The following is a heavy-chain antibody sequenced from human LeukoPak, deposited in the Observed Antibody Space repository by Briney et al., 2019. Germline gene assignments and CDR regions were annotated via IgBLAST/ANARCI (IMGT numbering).Heavy chain of an antibody. J-gene: IGHJ4*02. CDR2: ISYDGSNK. D-gene: IGHD1-26*01. V-gene: IGHV3-30-3*01. CDR1: GFTFSSYA. Sequence: GGSLRLSCAPSGFTFSSYAMHWVRQAPGKGLEWVAVISYDGSNKYYADSVKGRFSISRDNSKNTLYLQMNSLRAEDTAVYYCAREHVGAFDYWGQGTLVTVSS. CDR3: AREHVGAFDY.